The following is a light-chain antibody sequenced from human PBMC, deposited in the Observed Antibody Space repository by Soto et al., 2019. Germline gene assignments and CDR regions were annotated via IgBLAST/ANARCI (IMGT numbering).Light chain of an antibody. V-gene: IGLV2-14*01. J-gene: IGLJ1*01. CDR3: SSYANTGTLV. CDR1: SSDVGGYNY. Sequence: QSVLTQPASVSGSPGQSITISCTGTSSDVGGYNYVSWYQQHPGKAPKLMIYEVSDRPSGVSNRFSGSKSGNTASLTISGLQAEDDADYYCSSYANTGTLVFGTGTKVTVL. CDR2: EVS.